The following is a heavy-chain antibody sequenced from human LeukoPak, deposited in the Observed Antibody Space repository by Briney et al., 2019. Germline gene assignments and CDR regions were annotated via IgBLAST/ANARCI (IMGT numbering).Heavy chain of an antibody. D-gene: IGHD2-8*01. CDR3: AKELYGNPSGY. CDR1: GFTLKSSA. CDR2: ISGDGGTI. V-gene: IGHV3-23*01. J-gene: IGHJ4*02. Sequence: GGSLRLSCAASGFTLKSSAMSWVRQAPGKGLEWVSAISGDGGTISYAASVRGRFTISRDNAKNTLFLQMSSLRAGDTALYYCAKELYGNPSGYWGQGTRVTVSS.